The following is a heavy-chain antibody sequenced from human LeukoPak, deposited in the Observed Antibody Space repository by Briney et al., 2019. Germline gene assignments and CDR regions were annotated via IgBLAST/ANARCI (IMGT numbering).Heavy chain of an antibody. CDR1: GFTFSNAW. CDR3: TTGDDILTGYYNFDY. CDR2: IKSKTDGGTT. D-gene: IGHD3-9*01. V-gene: IGHV3-15*01. Sequence: PGGSLRLSCAASGFTFSNAWMSWVRQAPGKGLEWVGRIKSKTDGGTTDYAAPVKGRFTISRDDSKNTLYLQMNSLKTEDTAVYYCTTGDDILTGYYNFDYWGQGTLVTVSS. J-gene: IGHJ4*02.